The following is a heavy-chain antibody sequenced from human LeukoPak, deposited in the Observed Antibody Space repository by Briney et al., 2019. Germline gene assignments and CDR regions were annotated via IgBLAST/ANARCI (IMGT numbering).Heavy chain of an antibody. CDR3: ASNKIGDLLFDC. J-gene: IGHJ4*02. V-gene: IGHV4-39*07. Sequence: SETLSLTCTVSGGSISSSSYYWGWIRQPPGKGLEWIGSIYYSGSTYYNPSLKSRVTISVDTSKNQFSLKLGSVTAADTAVYYCASNKIGDLLFDCWGQGTLVTVSS. CDR2: IYYSGST. D-gene: IGHD3-10*01. CDR1: GGSISSSSYY.